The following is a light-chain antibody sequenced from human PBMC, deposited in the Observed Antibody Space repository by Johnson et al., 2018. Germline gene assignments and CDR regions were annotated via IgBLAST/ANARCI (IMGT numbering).Light chain of an antibody. Sequence: QSVLTQPPSVSAAPGQKVTISCSGSSSNIGNNYVSWYQQLPGTAPKLLIYENNKRPSGIPYRFSGSKSGTSATLGITGLQTGDEADYYCGTWDSSLGAGNVFGTRTEVTV. CDR3: GTWDSSLGAGNV. CDR2: ENN. J-gene: IGLJ1*01. V-gene: IGLV1-51*02. CDR1: SSNIGNNY.